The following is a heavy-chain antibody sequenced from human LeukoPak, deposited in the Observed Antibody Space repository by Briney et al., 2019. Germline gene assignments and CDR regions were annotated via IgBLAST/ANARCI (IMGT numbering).Heavy chain of an antibody. V-gene: IGHV3-21*01. J-gene: IGHJ3*02. CDR2: ISSSSSYI. D-gene: IGHD3-22*01. Sequence: GGSLRLSCAASGFTFSSYSMNWVRQAPGKGLEWVSSISSSSSYIYYADSVKGRSTISRDNAKNSLYLQMNSLRAEDTAVYYCARADSSGYYPDAFDIWGQGTMVTVSS. CDR3: ARADSSGYYPDAFDI. CDR1: GFTFSSYS.